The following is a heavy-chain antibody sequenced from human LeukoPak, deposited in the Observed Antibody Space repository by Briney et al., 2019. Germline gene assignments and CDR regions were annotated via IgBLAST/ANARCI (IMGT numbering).Heavy chain of an antibody. CDR2: IKQDGSEK. CDR1: GFTFSSYW. J-gene: IGHJ6*03. CDR3: ARAIYDILTGYYYYYMDV. Sequence: GGSLRLSCAASGFTFSSYWMSWVRQAPGKGLEWVANIKQDGSEKYYVDSVKGRFTISRDNAKNSLYLQMNSLRAEDTAVYYCARAIYDILTGYYYYYMDVWGKGTTVTISS. D-gene: IGHD3-9*01. V-gene: IGHV3-7*01.